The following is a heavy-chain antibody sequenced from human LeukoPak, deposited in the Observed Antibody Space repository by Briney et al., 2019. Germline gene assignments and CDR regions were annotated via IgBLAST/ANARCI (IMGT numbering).Heavy chain of an antibody. CDR2: ISSSSSYI. D-gene: IGHD6-19*01. J-gene: IGHJ4*02. Sequence: PGGSLRLSCAASGFTFSSYTMHWVRQAPGKGLEWVSSISSSSSYIYYADSVKGRFTISRDDAKNSPFLQMNSLRAEDTAVYFCARLGAAGTSIDYWGQGTLVTVSS. CDR1: GFTFSSYT. CDR3: ARLGAAGTSIDY. V-gene: IGHV3-21*01.